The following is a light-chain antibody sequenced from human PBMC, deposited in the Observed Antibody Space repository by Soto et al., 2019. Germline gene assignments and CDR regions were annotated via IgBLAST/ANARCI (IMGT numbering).Light chain of an antibody. V-gene: IGKV3-15*01. CDR2: GAS. CDR3: QQYNNWPPWT. CDR1: QSVISN. Sequence: EIVITQYPATLSVSPGERATLSCRASQSVISNLSCYQQKPGQAPRLLIYGASTRATGIPARFSGSGSGTEFTLTISSLQSEDFAVYYCQQYNNWPPWTFGQGTKVDIK. J-gene: IGKJ1*01.